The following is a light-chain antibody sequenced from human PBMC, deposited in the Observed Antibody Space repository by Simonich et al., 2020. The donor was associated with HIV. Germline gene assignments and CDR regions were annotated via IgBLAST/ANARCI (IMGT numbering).Light chain of an antibody. CDR1: QSVSSN. V-gene: IGKV3-11*01. J-gene: IGKJ2*01. CDR3: HQRSNWPPWMYT. Sequence: EIVMTQSPATLSVSPGERATLSCRASQSVSSNLAWYQQKPGQAPRLLIYGASNRATGIPARFSGSGSGTDFTLTINSLEPEDFAVYYCHQRSNWPPWMYTFGQGTKLEIK. CDR2: GAS.